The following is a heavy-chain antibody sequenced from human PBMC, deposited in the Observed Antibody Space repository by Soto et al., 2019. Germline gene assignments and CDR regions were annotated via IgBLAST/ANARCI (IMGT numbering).Heavy chain of an antibody. D-gene: IGHD1-26*01. CDR2: IYSGGGT. V-gene: IGHV3-66*01. Sequence: EVQLVESGGGLVQPGGSLRLSCAASGFTVSSKSMSWVRQAPGKGLEWVSAIYSGGGTYYADSVRGRFTVSRDSSKNTLFLQKNSLRAEDTAVYYCARGVAPSTSAPDNWGQGTLVTVSS. CDR1: GFTVSSKS. CDR3: ARGVAPSTSAPDN. J-gene: IGHJ4*02.